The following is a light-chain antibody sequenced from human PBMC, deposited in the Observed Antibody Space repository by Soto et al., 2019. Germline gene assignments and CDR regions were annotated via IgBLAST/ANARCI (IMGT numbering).Light chain of an antibody. CDR3: QQYDKWPHT. J-gene: IGKJ2*01. Sequence: EMVMTQSPATLSVSPGERATLSCRASQNLSRNLAWYQQQPGQAPRLLIYGASTRATGIPGRFSGSGSGTDVTLTISSLQSEDFAVYYCQQYDKWPHTFGQGTKVEIK. CDR1: QNLSRN. V-gene: IGKV3-15*01. CDR2: GAS.